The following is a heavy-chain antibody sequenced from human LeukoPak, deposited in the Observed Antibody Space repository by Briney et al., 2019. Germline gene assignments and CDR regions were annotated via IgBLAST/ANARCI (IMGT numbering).Heavy chain of an antibody. Sequence: SVKVSCKASGGTFSSYAISWVRQAPGQGLEWMGGIIPIFGTANYAQKFQGRVTITADESTSTAYMELSSLRSEATAVYFCAVFGLYYYYMDVWGKGTTVTVSS. CDR3: AVFGLYYYYMDV. CDR2: IIPIFGTA. V-gene: IGHV1-69*13. J-gene: IGHJ6*03. CDR1: GGTFSSYA. D-gene: IGHD3-16*01.